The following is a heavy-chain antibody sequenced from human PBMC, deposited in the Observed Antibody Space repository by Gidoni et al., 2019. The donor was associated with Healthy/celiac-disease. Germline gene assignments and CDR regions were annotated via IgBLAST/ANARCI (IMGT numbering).Heavy chain of an antibody. CDR3: AKVRGIAAASYYFDY. J-gene: IGHJ4*02. Sequence: VQLLESGGGLLQPGGSVRLFFAASGFTFSRYAMSWVRQAPGKGLEWVSAISGSGGSTYYADSVKGRFTISRDNSKNTLYLQMNSLRAEDTAVYYCAKVRGIAAASYYFDYWGQGTLVTVSS. CDR2: ISGSGGST. CDR1: GFTFSRYA. D-gene: IGHD6-13*01. V-gene: IGHV3-23*01.